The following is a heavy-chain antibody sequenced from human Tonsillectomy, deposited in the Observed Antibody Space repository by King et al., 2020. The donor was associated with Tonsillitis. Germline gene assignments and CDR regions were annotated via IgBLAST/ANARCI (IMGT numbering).Heavy chain of an antibody. V-gene: IGHV3-21*01. CDR2: ISANGVYI. D-gene: IGHD3-22*01. CDR1: GFILSSHT. J-gene: IGHJ4*02. Sequence: VQLVESGGGLVRPGGSLRLSCAASGFILSSHTMNWVRRAPGKGLEWVSSISANGVYIYYADSFEARFTISRDTPKNSLFLQMKRLRAEDTAVYYCARGDLDSSGYFLDYWGQGTLVTVSS. CDR3: ARGDLDSSGYFLDY.